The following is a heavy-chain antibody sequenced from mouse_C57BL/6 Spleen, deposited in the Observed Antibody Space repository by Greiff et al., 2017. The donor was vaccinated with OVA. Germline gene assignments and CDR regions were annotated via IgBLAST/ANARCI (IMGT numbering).Heavy chain of an antibody. D-gene: IGHD1-1*01. Sequence: VHLVESGAELVKPGASVKLSCKASGYTFTEYTIHWVKQRSGQGLEWIGWFYPGSGSIKYNEKFKDKATLTADKSSSTVYMELSRLTSEDSAVYFCARHEGYYYGSYYAMDYWGQGTSVTVSS. J-gene: IGHJ4*01. CDR2: FYPGSGSI. V-gene: IGHV1-62-2*01. CDR1: GYTFTEYT. CDR3: ARHEGYYYGSYYAMDY.